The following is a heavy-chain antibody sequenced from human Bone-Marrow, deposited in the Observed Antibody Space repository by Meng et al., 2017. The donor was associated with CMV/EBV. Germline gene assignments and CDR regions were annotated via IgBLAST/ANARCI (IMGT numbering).Heavy chain of an antibody. V-gene: IGHV1-69*05. CDR1: GGTFSSYA. D-gene: IGHD2-2*01. J-gene: IGHJ6*02. CDR3: ASPHEDIVVVPARGYYGMDV. Sequence: PVKVSCKASGGTFSSYAISWVRQAPGQGLEWMGGIIPIFGTANYAQKFQGRVTITTDESTSTAYMELSSLRSEDTAVYYCASPHEDIVVVPARGYYGMDVWGQGTTVTVSS. CDR2: IIPIFGTA.